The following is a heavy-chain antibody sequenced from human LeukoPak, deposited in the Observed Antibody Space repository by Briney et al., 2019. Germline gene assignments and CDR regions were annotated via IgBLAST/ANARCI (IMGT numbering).Heavy chain of an antibody. J-gene: IGHJ4*02. CDR1: GGSIFSSTYY. D-gene: IGHD2-2*01. CDR2: IYYSGSA. CDR3: ARLEEVGPAALDY. V-gene: IGHV4-61*05. Sequence: SETLSLTCTVSGGSIFSSTYYWAWIRQPPGKGLEWIGYIYYSGSANYNPSLKSRVTISVDTSKNQFSLKLSSVTAADTAVYYCARLEEVGPAALDYWGQGALVTVSS.